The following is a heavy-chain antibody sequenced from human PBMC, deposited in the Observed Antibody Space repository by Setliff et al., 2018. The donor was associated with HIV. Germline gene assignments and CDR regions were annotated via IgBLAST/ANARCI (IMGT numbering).Heavy chain of an antibody. CDR1: GYTFSDYY. D-gene: IGHD3-10*01. J-gene: IGHJ4*02. CDR3: ARDDSDYSGSGARFDY. Sequence: ASVKVSCKASGYTFSDYYMHWVRQAPGQGLEWMGWINPNSGGTNYAQKFQGRVNMTRDTSISTTYMELSRLRSDDTAVYYCARDDSDYSGSGARFDYWGQGTLVTVSS. V-gene: IGHV1-2*02. CDR2: INPNSGGT.